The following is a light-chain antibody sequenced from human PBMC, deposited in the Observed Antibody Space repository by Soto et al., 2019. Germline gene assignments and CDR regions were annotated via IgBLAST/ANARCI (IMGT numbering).Light chain of an antibody. J-gene: IGLJ1*01. Sequence: QSGLPQPASVSGSPGQAITISCTGTSSDVGNYDYVSWYQQYPGKAPKLVIYGVSYRPSGVSNRFSGSKSGNTASLTISGLQAEDEADYYCCSWTTGSTLYVFGTGTKVTV. CDR3: CSWTTGSTLYV. CDR1: SSDVGNYDY. CDR2: GVS. V-gene: IGLV2-14*01.